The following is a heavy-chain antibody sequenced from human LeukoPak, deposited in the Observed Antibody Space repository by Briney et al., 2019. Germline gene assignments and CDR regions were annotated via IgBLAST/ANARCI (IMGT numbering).Heavy chain of an antibody. CDR3: ARSSDCSSTSCYNWFDP. CDR1: GGSISSSRNY. J-gene: IGHJ5*02. V-gene: IGHV4-39*01. CDR2: IFYSGST. Sequence: SETLSLTCTVSGGSISSSRNYWGWIRRSPGKGLEWIGYIFYSGSTDYNPSLKSRVTISVDTSKNQVSLKLRSVTAADTAVYYCARSSDCSSTSCYNWFDPWGQGTLVTVSS. D-gene: IGHD2-2*01.